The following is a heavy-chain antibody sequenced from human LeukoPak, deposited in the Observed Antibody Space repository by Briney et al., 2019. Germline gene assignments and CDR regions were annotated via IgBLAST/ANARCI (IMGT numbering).Heavy chain of an antibody. CDR1: GYSISSGYY. J-gene: IGHJ4*02. V-gene: IGHV4-38-2*02. D-gene: IGHD3-9*01. CDR2: IYHSGST. Sequence: PSETLSLTCTVSGYSISSGYYWGWIRPPPGKGLEWIGSIYHSGSTYYNPSLKSRVTISVDTSKNQFSLKLSSVTAADTAVYYCARVNGISSYFDYWGQGTLVTVSS. CDR3: ARVNGISSYFDY.